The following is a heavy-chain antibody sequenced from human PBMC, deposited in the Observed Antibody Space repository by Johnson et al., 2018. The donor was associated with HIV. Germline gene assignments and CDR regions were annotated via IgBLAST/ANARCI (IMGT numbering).Heavy chain of an antibody. CDR2: IRYDGSNK. CDR1: AFTFSSYG. Sequence: QVQLVESGGGVVQPGGSLRLSCAASAFTFSSYGMHWVRQAPGKGLEWVAFIRYDGSNKYYADSVQGRFTISRDNSKNTLYLQMNSLRAEHTAVYYCAKDYYDSSGDAFDIWGQGTMVTVSS. CDR3: AKDYYDSSGDAFDI. V-gene: IGHV3-30*02. D-gene: IGHD3-22*01. J-gene: IGHJ3*02.